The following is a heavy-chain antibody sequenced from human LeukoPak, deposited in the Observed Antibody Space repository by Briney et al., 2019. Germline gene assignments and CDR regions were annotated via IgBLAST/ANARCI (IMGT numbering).Heavy chain of an antibody. J-gene: IGHJ5*02. Sequence: SETLSLTCSVFGDSISSNTYWGWIRQSPGKGLEWIGTIYYSGSSSSLFYNPSLESRVSISTDTSKKQFSLNLTSVTAADTALYYCAREVVTSIRPKWFAPWGQGTLATVSS. CDR3: AREVVTSIRPKWFAP. V-gene: IGHV4-39*07. CDR2: IYYSGSSSSL. D-gene: IGHD2-21*02. CDR1: GDSISSNTY.